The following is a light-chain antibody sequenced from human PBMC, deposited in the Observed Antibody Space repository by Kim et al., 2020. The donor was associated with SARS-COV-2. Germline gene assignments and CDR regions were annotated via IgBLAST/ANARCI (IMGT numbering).Light chain of an antibody. J-gene: IGLJ3*02. CDR1: SGHSSYA. CDR3: QTWGTGIRV. CDR2: LNSDGSH. V-gene: IGLV4-69*01. Sequence: ASVKRTWTLSSGHSSYAIAGHQQQQEKGPRYWMKLNSDGSHSKGDGIPDRFSGASSGADRYPTISSLQSEDEADDYCQTWGTGIRVVGGGTHLTVL.